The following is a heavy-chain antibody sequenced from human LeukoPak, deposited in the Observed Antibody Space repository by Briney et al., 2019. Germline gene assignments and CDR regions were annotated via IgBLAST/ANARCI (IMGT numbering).Heavy chain of an antibody. CDR3: ARDGLDCSSTSCYGDYYYYMDV. CDR1: GYTFTGYY. D-gene: IGHD2-2*01. V-gene: IGHV1-2*02. Sequence: ASVKVSCKASGYTFTGYYMHWVRQAPGQGLEWMGWINPNSGGTNYAQKFQGRVTMTRDTSISTAYMELSRLRSDDPAVYYCARDGLDCSSTSCYGDYYYYMDVWGKGTTVTVSS. J-gene: IGHJ6*03. CDR2: INPNSGGT.